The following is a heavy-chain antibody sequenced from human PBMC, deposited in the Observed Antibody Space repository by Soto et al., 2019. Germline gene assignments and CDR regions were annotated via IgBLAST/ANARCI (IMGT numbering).Heavy chain of an antibody. D-gene: IGHD2-2*01. J-gene: IGHJ4*02. CDR1: GFTFSRYV. CDR2: INSNGGST. V-gene: IGHV3-23*01. CDR3: ARVPDLDYCSRTSCLYYFDY. Sequence: GGSLRLSCVASGFTFSRYVTTWVRQAPGKGLEWVSTINSNGGSTYYTDSVKGRFTISRDNSKNSLYLQMNGLRAEDTAVYFCARVPDLDYCSRTSCLYYFDYWGQGALVTVSS.